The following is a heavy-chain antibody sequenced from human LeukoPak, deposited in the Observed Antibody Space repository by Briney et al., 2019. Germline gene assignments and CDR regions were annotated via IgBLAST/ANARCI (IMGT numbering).Heavy chain of an antibody. CDR2: ISWNSGSI. J-gene: IGHJ4*02. D-gene: IGHD4-17*01. CDR1: GFTFDDYA. V-gene: IGHV3-9*01. Sequence: GGSLRLSCAASGFTFDDYAMHWVRQAPGKGLEWVSGISWNSGSIGYADSVKGRFTISRDNAKNSLYLQMNSLRAEDTAVYYCAKDRGEDYGDYYFDYWGQGTLVTVSS. CDR3: AKDRGEDYGDYYFDY.